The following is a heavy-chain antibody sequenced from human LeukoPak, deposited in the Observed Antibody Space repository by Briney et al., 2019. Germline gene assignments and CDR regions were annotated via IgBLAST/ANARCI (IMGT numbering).Heavy chain of an antibody. CDR2: IYYSGST. CDR3: ARTSGWYFDY. Sequence: SETLSLTCTVSGGSISSYYWSWIRQPPGKGLEWIAYIYYSGSTNYNPSLKSRVTISVDTSKNQFSLKLSSVTAADTAVYYCARTSGWYFDYWGQGTLVTAPS. CDR1: GGSISSYY. V-gene: IGHV4-59*01. D-gene: IGHD6-19*01. J-gene: IGHJ4*02.